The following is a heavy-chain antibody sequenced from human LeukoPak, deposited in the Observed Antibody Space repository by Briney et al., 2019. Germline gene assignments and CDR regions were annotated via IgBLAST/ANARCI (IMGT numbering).Heavy chain of an antibody. CDR2: IYPGDSDT. J-gene: IGHJ4*02. V-gene: IGHV5-51*01. Sequence: GESLKISCKGSGYSFTTYWIGWVRQMPGKGLEWMGIIYPGDSDTRYSPSFQGQVTISADKSISTAYLQWSSLKASDTAMYYCARGLSSSWYFDYFDYWGQGTLVTVSS. CDR1: GYSFTTYW. CDR3: ARGLSSSWYFDYFDY. D-gene: IGHD6-13*01.